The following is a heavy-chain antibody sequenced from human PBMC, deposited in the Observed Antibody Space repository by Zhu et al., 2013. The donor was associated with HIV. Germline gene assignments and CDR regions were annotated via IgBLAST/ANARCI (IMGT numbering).Heavy chain of an antibody. V-gene: IGHV3-23*01. Sequence: EVQLLESGGALVQPGGSLRLSCTASGFTFSSYDMNWVRQTPGKGLEWISAISGDGGSTYYADSVKGRFTISRDNSKSTMYLQMSSLRAEDTALYYCAKGARPTVTERYWGQGTLVTVSP. CDR2: ISGDGGST. D-gene: IGHD4-17*01. CDR3: AKGARPTVTERY. CDR1: GFTFSSYD. J-gene: IGHJ4*02.